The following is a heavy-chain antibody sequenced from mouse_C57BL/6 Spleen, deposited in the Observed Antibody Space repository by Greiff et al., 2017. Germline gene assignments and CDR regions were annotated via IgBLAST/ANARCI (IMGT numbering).Heavy chain of an antibody. J-gene: IGHJ4*01. Sequence: QVQLQQSGAELVRPGSSVKLSCKASGYTFTSYWMHWVKQRPIQGLEWIGNIYPSDSGTHYNQKFQGKATLTADTSSSTAYMQLSSLTSEDYAVYFCARGYYSNYVRGAMDYWGQGTSVTVSS. D-gene: IGHD2-5*01. CDR1: GYTFTSYW. CDR3: ARGYYSNYVRGAMDY. V-gene: IGHV1-52*01. CDR2: IYPSDSGT.